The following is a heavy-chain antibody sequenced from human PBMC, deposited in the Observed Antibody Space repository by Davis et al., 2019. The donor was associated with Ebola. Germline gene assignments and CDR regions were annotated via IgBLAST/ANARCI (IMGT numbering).Heavy chain of an antibody. CDR2: IKQDGSEK. V-gene: IGHV3-7*01. D-gene: IGHD3-16*01. CDR3: ARGIMKYYFEY. CDR1: GFTFSSYW. Sequence: GESLKISCAASGFTFSSYWMNWVRQAPGKGLEWVANIKQDGSEKYYVDSVKGRFTISRDNAKNTLYLQMNSLRVEDTAVYYCARGIMKYYFEYWGQGSLVTVSS. J-gene: IGHJ4*02.